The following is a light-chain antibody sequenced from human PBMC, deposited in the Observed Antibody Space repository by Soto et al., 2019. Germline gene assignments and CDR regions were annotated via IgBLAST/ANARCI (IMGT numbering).Light chain of an antibody. CDR2: KAS. CDR3: QHYKTWA. Sequence: DIQMTQSPSTLSAFVGDSVTITCRARQNIGVWLAWYQQKPGKAPDLLIHKASILLSGVPSRFSGSGSGTDFTLTISSLQPDDFATYFCQHYKTWAFGQGTKVEF. CDR1: QNIGVW. V-gene: IGKV1-5*03. J-gene: IGKJ1*01.